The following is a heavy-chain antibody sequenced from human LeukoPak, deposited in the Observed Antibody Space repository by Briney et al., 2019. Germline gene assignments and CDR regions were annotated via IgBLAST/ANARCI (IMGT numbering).Heavy chain of an antibody. CDR3: ARDHSDTAMVGYDYYMDV. V-gene: IGHV3-7*01. Sequence: PGGSLRLSCAASGFTFRNNWMSRVRQAPGKGLEWVANIKQDGSHKNYVDSVKGRFTISRDNAKNSLSLQMNSLRAEDTAVYYCARDHSDTAMVGYDYYMDVWGKGTTVTISS. CDR2: IKQDGSHK. CDR1: GFTFRNNW. D-gene: IGHD5-18*01. J-gene: IGHJ6*03.